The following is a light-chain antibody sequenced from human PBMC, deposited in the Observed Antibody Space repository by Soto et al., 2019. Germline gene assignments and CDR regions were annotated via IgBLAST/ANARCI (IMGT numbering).Light chain of an antibody. V-gene: IGKV1-9*01. J-gene: IGKJ4*01. Sequence: DFKMTQSPSSLSASVRDRLTITCRASPGVSNYSAWYPQKPGKAPKLLIYAASTLQAGVTSRFSGDGSGREFTLTIRSLQPEDFATYFCQQLHTYPLTFGGGTKVDIK. CDR2: AAS. CDR1: PGVSNY. CDR3: QQLHTYPLT.